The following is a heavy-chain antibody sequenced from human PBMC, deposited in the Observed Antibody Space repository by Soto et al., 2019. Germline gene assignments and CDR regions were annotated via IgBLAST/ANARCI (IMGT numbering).Heavy chain of an antibody. V-gene: IGHV4-34*01. CDR1: GGSFSGYY. Sequence: SETLSLTCAVYGGSFSGYYWSWIRQPPGKGLEWIGDVYYSGSTNYNPSLKSRVTISVDKSKNQFSLKLMSLSAADTAVYYCGRLEGLATISYYFDYWGQGALVTVSS. CDR2: VYYSGST. D-gene: IGHD3-9*01. CDR3: GRLEGLATISYYFDY. J-gene: IGHJ4*02.